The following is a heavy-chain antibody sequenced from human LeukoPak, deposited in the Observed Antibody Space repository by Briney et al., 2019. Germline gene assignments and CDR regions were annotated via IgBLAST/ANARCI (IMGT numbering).Heavy chain of an antibody. CDR3: ARLALGMTRAGKYFYNGVGV. D-gene: IGHD1-1*01. V-gene: IGHV5-10-1*01. CDR1: GDSFTNSW. Sequence: PGESLKISCKGSGDSFTNSWIGWVRQMPGKGLEWMGRIHPDDSYSNYSPSFEGRVTISVEKSITTAYLQWSSLRASDTATYYCARLALGMTRAGKYFYNGVGVRGQGTTVTVSS. CDR2: IHPDDSYS. J-gene: IGHJ6*02.